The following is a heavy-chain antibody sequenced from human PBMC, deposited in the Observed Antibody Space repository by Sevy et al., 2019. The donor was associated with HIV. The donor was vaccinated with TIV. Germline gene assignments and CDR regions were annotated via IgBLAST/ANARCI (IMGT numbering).Heavy chain of an antibody. V-gene: IGHV3-23*01. CDR2: ISGSGGST. CDR1: GFTFSSYA. CDR3: ATRSYCSGGSCSGPFDY. D-gene: IGHD2-15*01. Sequence: GGSLRLSCAACGFTFSSYAMSWDRQAPGKGLEWVSAISGSGGSTYYAYSVKGRFTISRDNSKNTLYLQMNSLRAEDTAVYYCATRSYCSGGSCSGPFDYWGQGTLVTVSS. J-gene: IGHJ4*02.